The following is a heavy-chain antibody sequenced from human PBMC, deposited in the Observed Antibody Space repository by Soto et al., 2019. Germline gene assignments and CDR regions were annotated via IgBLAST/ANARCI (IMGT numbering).Heavy chain of an antibody. CDR2: LSTDNGST. V-gene: IGHV1-18*01. CDR1: GYTFSNFG. CDR3: TRDAKYYEIMTGYFVNDY. Sequence: QVQLVQSGGEVKKPGASVKVSCKASGYTFSNFGISWVRQAPGQGLEWMGWLSTDNGSTKYAQHLQGRGTMTTDTTTSTAYMEMRSLRSDDTAVYYCTRDAKYYEIMTGYFVNDYWGQGTLVTVSS. J-gene: IGHJ4*02. D-gene: IGHD3-9*01.